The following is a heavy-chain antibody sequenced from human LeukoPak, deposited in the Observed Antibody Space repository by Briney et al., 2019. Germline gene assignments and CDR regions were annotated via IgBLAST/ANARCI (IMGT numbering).Heavy chain of an antibody. D-gene: IGHD4-17*01. CDR2: ISYDGSNK. CDR1: GFTFSSYA. V-gene: IGHV3-30*04. J-gene: IGHJ4*02. Sequence: SGGSLRLSCAASGFTFSSYAMHWVRQAPGKGLEWVAVISYDGSNKYYADSVKGRFTISRDNSKNTLYLQMNSLRAEDTAVYYCARAESATVTTWGRGTLVTVSS. CDR3: ARAESATVTT.